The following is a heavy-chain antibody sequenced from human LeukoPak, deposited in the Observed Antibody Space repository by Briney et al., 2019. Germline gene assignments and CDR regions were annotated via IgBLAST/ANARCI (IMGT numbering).Heavy chain of an antibody. J-gene: IGHJ6*03. CDR2: INHGGST. CDR3: ARPSVFCSGYRRDYYYMDV. D-gene: IGHD3-3*01. Sequence: PSETLSLTCTFYGGSFSGYFWSWIRQPPGKGLEWIGEINHGGSTNYNPSLKSRVTISVDTSKNQFSLKLSSVTAADTAVYYCARPSVFCSGYRRDYYYMDVWGKGTMVTVSS. V-gene: IGHV4-34*01. CDR1: GGSFSGYF.